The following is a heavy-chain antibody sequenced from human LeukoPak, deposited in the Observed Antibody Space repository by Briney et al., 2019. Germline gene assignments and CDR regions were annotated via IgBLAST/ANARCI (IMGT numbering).Heavy chain of an antibody. J-gene: IGHJ4*02. CDR3: ARGFYYYDSSGYL. Sequence: PGGSLRLSCAASGFTFSSYAMHWVRQAPGKGLEWVAVISYDGSNKYYADSVKGRFTISRDNSKNTLYLQMNSLRAEDTAVYYCARGFYYYDSSGYLWGQGTLVTVPS. D-gene: IGHD3-22*01. CDR1: GFTFSSYA. CDR2: ISYDGSNK. V-gene: IGHV3-30-3*01.